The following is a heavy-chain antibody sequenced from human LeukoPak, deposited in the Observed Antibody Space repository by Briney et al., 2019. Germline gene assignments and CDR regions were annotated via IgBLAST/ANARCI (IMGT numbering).Heavy chain of an antibody. CDR3: ARLTREDGVDV. J-gene: IGHJ6*02. V-gene: IGHV4-59*01. Sequence: SETLSLTCNVSGGSINGYYWTWIRQPPQKGLEWIGYMFYNGNTNYNPSLKSRVTISVDTSQNHISLRLASVTAADTGIYHCARLTREDGVDVWGQGTTVTVSS. CDR2: MFYNGNT. CDR1: GGSINGYY.